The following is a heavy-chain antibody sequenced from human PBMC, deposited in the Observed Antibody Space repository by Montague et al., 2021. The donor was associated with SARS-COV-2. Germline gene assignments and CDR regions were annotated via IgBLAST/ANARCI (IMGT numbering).Heavy chain of an antibody. D-gene: IGHD2-21*02. J-gene: IGHJ6*03. CDR2: VTDTGGAT. CDR1: GFPFSSYA. CDR3: AILVTANYYVDV. Sequence: SLSLSCAASGFPFSSYAINWVRQAPGRGLEWVSLVTDTGGATYYTDSVKGRFTISRDFSTSTVYLQMNNLRAEDSAVYYCAILVTANYYVDVWGKGTTVTVSS. V-gene: IGHV3-23*01.